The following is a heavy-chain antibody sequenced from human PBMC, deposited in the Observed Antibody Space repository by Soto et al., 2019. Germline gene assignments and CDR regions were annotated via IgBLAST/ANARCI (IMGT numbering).Heavy chain of an antibody. Sequence: SVKVSCKTSGATFSSYAISCVRQAPGQGLEWMGGINPIFGTANYAQKFQGRATITADESTSTAYMELSSLRSDDTAVHYCARDCGGGVFGVVINCTDVRDQGTMVTVSS. CDR2: INPIFGTA. CDR3: ARDCGGGVFGVVINCTDV. D-gene: IGHD3-3*01. CDR1: GATFSSYA. V-gene: IGHV1-69*01. J-gene: IGHJ6*02.